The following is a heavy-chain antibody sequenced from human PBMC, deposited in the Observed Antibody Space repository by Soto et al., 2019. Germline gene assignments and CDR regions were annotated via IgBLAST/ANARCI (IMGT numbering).Heavy chain of an antibody. J-gene: IGHJ5*01. D-gene: IGHD2-15*01. CDR1: GDSISTVDYF. CDR2: IYKSATT. Sequence: QVQLLESGPGLVKPSQTLSLTCSVSGDSISTVDYFWAWIRQPPGQALEYIGYIYKSATTYYNPSFGGRVAISLETSKSQFSLNVTSVTAADTAVYFCARGRYCLTGRCFPNWFDSWGQGTLVTVSS. CDR3: ARGRYCLTGRCFPNWFDS. V-gene: IGHV4-30-4*01.